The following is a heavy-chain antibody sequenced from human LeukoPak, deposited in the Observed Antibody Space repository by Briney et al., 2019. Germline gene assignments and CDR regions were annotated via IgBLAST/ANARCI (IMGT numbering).Heavy chain of an antibody. Sequence: PSETLSLTCTVSGYSISSGYYWGWIRQPPGKGLGWIGSIYHSGSTYYNPSLKSRVTISVDKSKNQFSLRLTSVTAADTAVYYCARQSSYYDSSGRIPYAFDIWGQGTMVTVSS. V-gene: IGHV4-38-2*02. D-gene: IGHD3-22*01. J-gene: IGHJ3*02. CDR3: ARQSSYYDSSGRIPYAFDI. CDR1: GYSISSGYY. CDR2: IYHSGST.